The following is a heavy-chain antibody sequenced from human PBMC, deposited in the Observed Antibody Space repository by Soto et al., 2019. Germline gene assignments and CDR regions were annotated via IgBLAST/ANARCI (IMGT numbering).Heavy chain of an antibody. CDR2: ISYDGNYK. D-gene: IGHD3-10*01. CDR3: AKGSYCGGRVYFDY. V-gene: IGHV3-30*18. J-gene: IGHJ4*02. Sequence: QVQLVESGGGVVQPGRSLRLSCTASGFTFDTFGIHWVRQAPGKGLEWVALISYDGNYKYFIDSVKGRFTISRDNSKNTLYLQMNSLRTEDTAVYDCAKGSYCGGRVYFDYWGQGTLVIVSS. CDR1: GFTFDTFG.